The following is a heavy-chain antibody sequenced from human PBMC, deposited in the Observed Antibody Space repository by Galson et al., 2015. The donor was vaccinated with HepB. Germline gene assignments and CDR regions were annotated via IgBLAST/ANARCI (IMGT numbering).Heavy chain of an antibody. CDR2: INPSGGST. Sequence: SVKVSCKASGYTFTSYYMHWVRQAPGQGLEWMGIINPSGGSTSYAQKFQGRVTMTRDTSTSTVYMELSSLRSEDTAVYYCARDPQEARIVADYGMDVWGQGTTVTVSS. J-gene: IGHJ6*02. V-gene: IGHV1-46*03. D-gene: IGHD3-22*01. CDR3: ARDPQEARIVADYGMDV. CDR1: GYTFTSYY.